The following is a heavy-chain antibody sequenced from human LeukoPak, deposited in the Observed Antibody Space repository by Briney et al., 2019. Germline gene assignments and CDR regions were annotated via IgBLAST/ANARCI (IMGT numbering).Heavy chain of an antibody. CDR3: ARLGSYHDF. V-gene: IGHV4-4*09. CDR2: IHTSGAG. Sequence: SETLSLTCTVSGASISQYYWSWIRQTPEKGLEWMGHIHTSGAGTYYPSLKSRLTMSIDTSRNQLSLKLTSVTAADTAVYFCARLGSYHDFWGQGALVTVSS. J-gene: IGHJ4*02. D-gene: IGHD1-26*01. CDR1: GASISQYY.